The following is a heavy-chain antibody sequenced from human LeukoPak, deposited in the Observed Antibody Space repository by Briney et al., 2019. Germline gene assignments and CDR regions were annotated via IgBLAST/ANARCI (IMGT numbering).Heavy chain of an antibody. CDR1: GFTFSSYG. D-gene: IGHD3-3*01. V-gene: IGHV3-33*06. CDR3: AKDWDSWSGYSAFDI. J-gene: IGHJ3*02. CDR2: IWYDGSNK. Sequence: PGRSLRLSCAASGFTFSSYGMHWVRQAPGKGLEWVAVIWYDGSNKYYADSVKGRFTISRGNSKNTLYLQMNSLRAEDTAVYYCAKDWDSWSGYSAFDIWGQGTMVTVSS.